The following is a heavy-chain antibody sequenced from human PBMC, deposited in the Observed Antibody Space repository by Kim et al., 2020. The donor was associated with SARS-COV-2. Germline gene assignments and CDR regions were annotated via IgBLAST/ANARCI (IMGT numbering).Heavy chain of an antibody. D-gene: IGHD3-22*01. CDR3: ARVDHHIVVVIWGY. Sequence: ASVKVSCKASGYTFTSYGISWVRQAPGQGLEWMGWISVYNGNTNYAQKLQGRVTMTTDTSTSTAYMELRSLRSDDTAVYYCARVDHHIVVVIWGYWGQGTLVTVSS. V-gene: IGHV1-18*04. CDR2: ISVYNGNT. CDR1: GYTFTSYG. J-gene: IGHJ4*02.